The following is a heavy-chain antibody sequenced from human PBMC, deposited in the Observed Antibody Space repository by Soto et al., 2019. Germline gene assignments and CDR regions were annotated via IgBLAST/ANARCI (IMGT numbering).Heavy chain of an antibody. CDR1: GYTFTSYD. CDR2: MNPNSGNT. CDR3: AREVGKVGYSSSSCDY. V-gene: IGHV1-8*01. Sequence: QVQLVQSGAEVKKPGASVKVSCKASGYTFTSYDINWVRQATGQGLEWMGWMNPNSGNTGYAQKFQGRVTMTRNTSISTAYMELSSLRSDDTAVYYCAREVGKVGYSSSSCDYWGQGSLVTVST. J-gene: IGHJ4*02. D-gene: IGHD6-6*01.